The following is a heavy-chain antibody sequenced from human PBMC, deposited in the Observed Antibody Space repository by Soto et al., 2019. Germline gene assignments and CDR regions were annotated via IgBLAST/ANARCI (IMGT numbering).Heavy chain of an antibody. CDR3: VCGGNFFIY. J-gene: IGHJ4*02. CDR2: MDQDGSER. V-gene: IGHV3-7*01. D-gene: IGHD3-16*01. CDR1: GFTFSTFW. Sequence: EVQLVESGGGLVQPGWSLKLSCAASGFTFSTFWMTWVRQPPGKGLEWVANMDQDGSERYYVDSVRGRFTVSRDNAKNSLYLQMNSLRAEDTAVYYCVCGGNFFIYWGQGTLVTVSP.